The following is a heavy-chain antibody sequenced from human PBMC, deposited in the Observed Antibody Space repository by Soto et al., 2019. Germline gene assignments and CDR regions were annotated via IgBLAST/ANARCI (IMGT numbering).Heavy chain of an antibody. CDR2: ISSSGSDI. CDR3: ASDLFYGMEV. J-gene: IGHJ6*02. V-gene: IGHV3-11*01. CDR1: GFTFSDYF. Sequence: GGSLRLSCAASGFTFSDYFLTWIRQAPGKGLEWVSYISSSGSDIYYADSVKGRFTISRDNAQNSLYLQMNSLRAEDTAVYYCASDLFYGMEVWGQGTTVTVSS.